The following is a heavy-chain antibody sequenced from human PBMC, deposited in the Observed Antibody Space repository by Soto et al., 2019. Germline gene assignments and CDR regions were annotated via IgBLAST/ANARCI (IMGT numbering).Heavy chain of an antibody. Sequence: EVQLVESGGGLVKPGGSLRLSCAASGFTFSWYTMNWARQAPGKGLEWVSSISASSTYIYYADSVKGRFAISRDNAKNSLHLQMNSLRAEDTAVYYCVPFYFATVDYWGQGTLVTVSS. CDR3: VPFYFATVDY. J-gene: IGHJ4*02. D-gene: IGHD2-15*01. V-gene: IGHV3-21*01. CDR1: GFTFSWYT. CDR2: ISASSTYI.